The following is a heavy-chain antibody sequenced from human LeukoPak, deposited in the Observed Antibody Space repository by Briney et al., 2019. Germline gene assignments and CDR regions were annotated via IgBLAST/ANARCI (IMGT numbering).Heavy chain of an antibody. D-gene: IGHD3-22*01. CDR2: IYYSGST. CDR1: GGSISSSSYY. V-gene: IGHV4-39*07. J-gene: IGHJ4*02. CDR3: ARENYRSGYALGFDY. Sequence: PSETLSLTCTVSGGSISSSSYYWGWIRQPPGKGLEWIGSIYYSGSTYYNPSLKSRVTISVDTSKNQFSLKLSSVTAADTAVYYCARENYRSGYALGFDYWGQGTLVTVSS.